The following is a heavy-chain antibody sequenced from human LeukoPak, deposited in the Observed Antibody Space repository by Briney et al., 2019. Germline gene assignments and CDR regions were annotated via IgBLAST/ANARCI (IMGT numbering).Heavy chain of an antibody. J-gene: IGHJ4*02. Sequence: ASVKVSCKASGGTFSSYAISWVRQAPGQGLEWMGWMNPNSGNTGYAQKFQGRVTMTRNTSISTAYMELSSLRSEDTAVYYCARGRTNVLRYFDWLANGRYYFDYWGQGTLVTVSS. CDR3: ARGRTNVLRYFDWLANGRYYFDY. D-gene: IGHD3-9*01. V-gene: IGHV1-8*02. CDR2: MNPNSGNT. CDR1: GGTFSSYA.